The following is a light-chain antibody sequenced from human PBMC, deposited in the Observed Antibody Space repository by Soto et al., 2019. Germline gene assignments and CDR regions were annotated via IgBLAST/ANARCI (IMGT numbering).Light chain of an antibody. Sequence: DIQMTQSPSSLSASVGGRVTITCRASQSISTYLNWYQQKPGKPPKLLIYGASSLQSGVPSRFSGSGSVTDFTLTISSLQPEDVATYYCQKSYNIPWTFGQGTKVE. CDR1: QSISTY. V-gene: IGKV1-39*01. J-gene: IGKJ1*01. CDR3: QKSYNIPWT. CDR2: GAS.